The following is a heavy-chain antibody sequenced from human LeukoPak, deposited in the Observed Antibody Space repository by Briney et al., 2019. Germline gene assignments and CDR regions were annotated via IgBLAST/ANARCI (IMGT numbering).Heavy chain of an antibody. CDR1: GGSFSGYY. V-gene: IGHV4-34*01. D-gene: IGHD1-26*01. CDR2: INHSGST. CDR3: ARSYSGSYYYYYYMDV. J-gene: IGHJ6*03. Sequence: SETLSLTCAVYGGSFSGYYWSWIRQPPGKGLEWIGEINHSGSTNYNPSLKSRVTISVDTSKNQFSLKLSSVTAADTAVYYCARSYSGSYYYYYYMDVWGKGTTVTVSS.